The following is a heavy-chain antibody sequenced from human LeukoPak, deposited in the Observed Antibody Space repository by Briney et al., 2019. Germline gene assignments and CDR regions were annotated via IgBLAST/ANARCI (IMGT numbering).Heavy chain of an antibody. CDR1: GGSISSYY. V-gene: IGHV4-59*01. CDR3: ARVADYYESSGYYDY. CDR2: IYYSGST. D-gene: IGHD3-22*01. Sequence: SETLSLTCTVSGGSISSYYWSWIRQPPGKGLEWIGYIYYSGSTNYNPSLKSRVTISVDTSKNQFSLKLSSVTAADTAVYYCARVADYYESSGYYDYWGQGTLVTVSS. J-gene: IGHJ4*02.